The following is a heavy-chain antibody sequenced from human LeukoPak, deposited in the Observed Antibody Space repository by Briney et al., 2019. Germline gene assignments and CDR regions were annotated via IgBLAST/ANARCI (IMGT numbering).Heavy chain of an antibody. D-gene: IGHD2-2*01. Sequence: ASVKVSCKASGYTFTSYGISWVRQAPGQGLEWMGWISAYNGNTNYAQKLQGRVTMTTDTSTSTAYMELRSLRSDDTAVYYCARDHPPTYCSSTSCSPHLDYWGQGTLVTVSS. CDR1: GYTFTSYG. CDR3: ARDHPPTYCSSTSCSPHLDY. J-gene: IGHJ4*02. V-gene: IGHV1-18*01. CDR2: ISAYNGNT.